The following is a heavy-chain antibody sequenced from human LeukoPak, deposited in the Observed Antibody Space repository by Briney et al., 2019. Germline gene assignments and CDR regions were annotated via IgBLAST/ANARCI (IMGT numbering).Heavy chain of an antibody. V-gene: IGHV3-21*01. CDR3: ARVAWLQLVGAFDI. CDR1: GFTFSSYA. CDR2: ISSSRGYI. J-gene: IGHJ3*02. D-gene: IGHD5-24*01. Sequence: PGGSLRLSCAASGFTFSSYAMSWVRQAPGKGLEGVASISSSRGYIYYADSVKGRFTISRDNAKNSLYLQMNSLRAEDTAVYYCARVAWLQLVGAFDIWGQGTMVTVSS.